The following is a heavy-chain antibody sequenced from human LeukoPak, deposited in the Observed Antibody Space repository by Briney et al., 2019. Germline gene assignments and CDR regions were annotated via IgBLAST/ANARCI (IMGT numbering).Heavy chain of an antibody. CDR2: IYYSGST. D-gene: IGHD4-17*01. J-gene: IGHJ5*02. CDR1: GGSISSSSYY. CDR3: ATLLYDGDYL. Sequence: PSETLSLTCTVSGGSISSSSYYWGWIRQPPGKGLEWIGSIYYSGSTYYNPSLKSRVTISVDTSKNQFSLKLSSVTAADTAVYYCATLLYDGDYLWGQGTLVTVSS. V-gene: IGHV4-39*01.